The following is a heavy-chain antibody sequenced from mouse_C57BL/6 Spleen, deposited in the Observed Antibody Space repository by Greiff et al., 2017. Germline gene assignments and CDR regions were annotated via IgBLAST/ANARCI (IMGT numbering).Heavy chain of an antibody. J-gene: IGHJ3*01. CDR2: ISSGSSTI. CDR3: ARPSTTPFAY. Sequence: EVQLVESGGGLVKPGGSLKLSCAASGFTFSDYGMHWVRQAPEKGLEWVAYISSGSSTIYYADTVKGRFTISRDNAKNTLFLQMTSLMSEDTAMYYCARPSTTPFAYWGQGTLVTVSA. D-gene: IGHD5-1*01. V-gene: IGHV5-17*01. CDR1: GFTFSDYG.